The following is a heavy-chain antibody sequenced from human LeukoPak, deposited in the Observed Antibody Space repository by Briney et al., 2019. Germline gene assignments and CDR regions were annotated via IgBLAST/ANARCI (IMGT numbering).Heavy chain of an antibody. CDR1: GYTLTDYY. V-gene: IGHV1-2*02. Sequence: ASVKVSCKASGYTLTDYYMHWVRQAPGQGLEWMGWISPNSGGTNYAQKFQGRVTMTRDTSISTAYMELSRLRSDDTAVYYCTRDHCTSINCYEYNYYGMDVWGQGTTVTVSS. J-gene: IGHJ6*02. CDR3: TRDHCTSINCYEYNYYGMDV. D-gene: IGHD2-2*01. CDR2: ISPNSGGT.